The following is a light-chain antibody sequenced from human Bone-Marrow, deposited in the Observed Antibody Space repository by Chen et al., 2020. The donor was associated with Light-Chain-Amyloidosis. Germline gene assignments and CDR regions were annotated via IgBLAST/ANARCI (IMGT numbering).Light chain of an antibody. V-gene: IGLV3-1*01. CDR2: QDS. CDR3: QAWDSSTVV. J-gene: IGLJ2*01. CDR1: KLGDKY. Sequence: SYEPTQPPSVSGSPGQTVSITCSGDKLGDKYACWYQQKPGQSPVLVIYQDSKRPSGIPERFSGSNSGNTATLTISGTQAMDETDYYCQAWDSSTVVFGGGTKLTVL.